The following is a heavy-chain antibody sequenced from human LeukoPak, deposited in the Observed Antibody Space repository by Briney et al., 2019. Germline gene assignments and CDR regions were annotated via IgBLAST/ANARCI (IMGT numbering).Heavy chain of an antibody. D-gene: IGHD6-13*01. CDR2: IYYSGST. CDR1: GGSISSSSYY. V-gene: IGHV4-39*07. CDR3: ARDSAAGPFDY. J-gene: IGHJ4*02. Sequence: SETLSLTCTVSGGSISSSSYYWGWIRQPPGKGLEWIGSIYYSGSTYYNPSLKSRVTISVDTSKNQFSLKLSSVAAADTAVYYCARDSAAGPFDYWGQGTLVTVSS.